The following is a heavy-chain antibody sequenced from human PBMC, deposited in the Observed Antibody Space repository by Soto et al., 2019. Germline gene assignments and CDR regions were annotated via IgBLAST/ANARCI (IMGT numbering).Heavy chain of an antibody. V-gene: IGHV3-53*04. J-gene: IGHJ6*02. CDR1: GFTVSSNY. Sequence: EVQLVESGGGLVQPGGSLRLSCAASGFTVSSNYMSWVRQAPGKGLEWVSVIYSGGSTYYADSVKGRFTISRHNSKNTLYLQMNSLRGEDTAVYYCARDRGGGYSYGTLRYYYYGMDVWGQGTTVTVSS. CDR3: ARDRGGGYSYGTLRYYYYGMDV. CDR2: IYSGGST. D-gene: IGHD5-18*01.